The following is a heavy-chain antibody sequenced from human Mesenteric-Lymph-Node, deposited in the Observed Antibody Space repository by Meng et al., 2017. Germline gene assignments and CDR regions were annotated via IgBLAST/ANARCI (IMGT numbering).Heavy chain of an antibody. CDR2: TYYRSKWYN. J-gene: IGHJ4*02. Sequence: QVDLRKSGPGRVGLAQALARSCASSGDSVSSHSAAFNWIRQSQSGGLEGLGRTYYRSKWYNDYAVSVKSRITINPDTSKNQFTLQLNSVTPEDTAVYYCARDSSSSAYSPFDYWGQGTLVTVSS. V-gene: IGHV6-1*01. CDR3: ARDSSSSAYSPFDY. D-gene: IGHD3-22*01. CDR1: GDSVSSHSAA.